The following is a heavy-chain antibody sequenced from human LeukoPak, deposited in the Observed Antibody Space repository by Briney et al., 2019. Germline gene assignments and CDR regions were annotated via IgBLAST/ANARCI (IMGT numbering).Heavy chain of an antibody. CDR1: GFTFSSYW. V-gene: IGHV3-7*01. CDR2: IKQDGSEK. Sequence: SGGSLRLSCSASGFTFSSYWMSWVRQAPGKGLEWVANIKQDGSEKYYVDSVKGRFTISRDNAKNSLSLQMNTLRAEDTAVYYCATHVFSEVRYFDWSTNEWGQGTLVTVSS. J-gene: IGHJ4*02. CDR3: ATHVFSEVRYFDWSTNE. D-gene: IGHD3-9*01.